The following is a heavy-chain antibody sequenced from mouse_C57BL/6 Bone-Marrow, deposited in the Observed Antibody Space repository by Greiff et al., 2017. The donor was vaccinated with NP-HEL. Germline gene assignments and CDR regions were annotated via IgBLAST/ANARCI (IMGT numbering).Heavy chain of an antibody. CDR2: INPSSGYT. CDR3: AYDYAMDY. J-gene: IGHJ4*01. Sequence: QVQLKQSGAELAKPGASVKLSCKASGYTFTSYWMHWVKQRPGQGLEWIGYINPSSGYTKYNQKFKDKATLTADKSSITAYMQLSSLTYEDSAVYYCAYDYAMDYWGQGTSVTVSS. D-gene: IGHD1-1*02. V-gene: IGHV1-7*01. CDR1: GYTFTSYW.